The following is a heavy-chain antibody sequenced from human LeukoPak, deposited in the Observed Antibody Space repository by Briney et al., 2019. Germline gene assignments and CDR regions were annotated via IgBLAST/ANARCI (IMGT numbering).Heavy chain of an antibody. D-gene: IGHD4-11*01. CDR2: ISAYNGNT. CDR1: GYTFTSYG. Sequence: ASVKVSCKASGYTFTSYGISWVRQAPGQGIEWMGWISAYNGNTNYAQKLQGRVTMTTDTSTSTAYMELRSLRSDDTAVYYCARDREDYSNYNFDYWGQGTLVTVSS. J-gene: IGHJ4*02. V-gene: IGHV1-18*01. CDR3: ARDREDYSNYNFDY.